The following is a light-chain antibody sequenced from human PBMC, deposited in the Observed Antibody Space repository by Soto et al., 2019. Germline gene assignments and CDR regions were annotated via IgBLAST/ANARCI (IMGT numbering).Light chain of an antibody. Sequence: AIRMTQSPSSLSASTGDRVTITCRASQGISSYLAWYQQKPGKAPKLLIYAASTLQSRVPSRFSGSGSGTDLTLTMSCLQSEDFATYYCQQYYSYPFTFGGGTKVEIK. V-gene: IGKV1-8*01. CDR1: QGISSY. CDR2: AAS. CDR3: QQYYSYPFT. J-gene: IGKJ4*01.